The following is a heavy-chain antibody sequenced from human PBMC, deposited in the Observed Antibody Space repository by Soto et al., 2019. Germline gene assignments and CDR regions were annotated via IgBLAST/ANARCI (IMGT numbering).Heavy chain of an antibody. CDR2: VSYDGTKQ. CDR3: ARDRVYYYDSSGYYNFGF. CDR1: GFTFSHYA. J-gene: IGHJ4*02. Sequence: QVQLVESGGGVVQPGRSLRVSCAASGFTFSHYAMHWVRQAPGKGLEWVAVVSYDGTKQFYADSVKGRFTISRDSSKSTLYLQMNTLRDEDTAVYYCARDRVYYYDSSGYYNFGFWGQGTLVTVSS. V-gene: IGHV3-30-3*01. D-gene: IGHD3-22*01.